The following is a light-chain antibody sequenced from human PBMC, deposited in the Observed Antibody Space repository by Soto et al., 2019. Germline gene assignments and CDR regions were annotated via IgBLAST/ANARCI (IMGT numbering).Light chain of an antibody. J-gene: IGLJ1*01. V-gene: IGLV2-14*01. CDR2: DVS. CDR3: YSYTSSSTYV. CDR1: SSDVGGYNY. Sequence: QSALTQPASVSGSPGQSITLSCTGTSSDVGGYNYVSWYQQHPAKAPKLMIYDVSNRPSGVSNRFSGSKSANTASLTISGLQAEDEADYYCYSYTSSSTYVFGTGTKVTVL.